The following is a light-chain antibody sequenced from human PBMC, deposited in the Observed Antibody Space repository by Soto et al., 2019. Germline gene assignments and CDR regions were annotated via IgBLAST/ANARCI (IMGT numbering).Light chain of an antibody. CDR2: DVS. V-gene: IGLV2-14*01. CDR1: SSYVGGYNY. J-gene: IGLJ1*01. Sequence: QSALTQPASVSGSPGQSITISCTGTSSYVGGYNYVSWYQQHPGKAPKRMIYDVSTRPSGVSNRFSGSKSGNTASLTISGLQAEDEADHYCSSYTSSSTLIFGPGTKVTVL. CDR3: SSYTSSSTLI.